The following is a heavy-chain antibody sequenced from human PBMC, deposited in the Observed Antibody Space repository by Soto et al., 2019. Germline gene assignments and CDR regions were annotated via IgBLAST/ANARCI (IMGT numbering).Heavy chain of an antibody. CDR3: AIDDDYGDNGLDS. V-gene: IGHV3-33*03. J-gene: IGHJ5*01. Sequence: QVPLVESGGGVVQPGRSLRLSCEASGFTFSHYGMHWVRQAPGKGLEWVAVILNDGSRQHYADSVKGRLTISRDNSKNTLYLDMNSLRVEDTAVYSCAIDDDYGDNGLDSWGQGTLVTVSS. CDR1: GFTFSHYG. CDR2: ILNDGSRQ. D-gene: IGHD4-17*01.